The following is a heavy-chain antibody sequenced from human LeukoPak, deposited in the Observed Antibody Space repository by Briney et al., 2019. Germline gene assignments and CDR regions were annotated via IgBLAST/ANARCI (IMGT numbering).Heavy chain of an antibody. J-gene: IGHJ5*02. CDR1: GYTFTSYG. V-gene: IGHV1-18*01. CDR3: ARDGFDYSISNWFDP. CDR2: ISAYNGNT. Sequence: ASVKVSCKVSGYTFTSYGISWVLQAPGQGLEWMGWISAYNGNTNYAQKLQGRVTMTTDTSTSTAYMELRSLRSDDTAVYYCARDGFDYSISNWFDPWGQGTLATVSS. D-gene: IGHD4-11*01.